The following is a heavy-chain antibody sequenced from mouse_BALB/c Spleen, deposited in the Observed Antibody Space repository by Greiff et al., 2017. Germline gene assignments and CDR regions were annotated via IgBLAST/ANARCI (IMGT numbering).Heavy chain of an antibody. CDR3: ARDVYGNSRLYFAMDY. J-gene: IGHJ4*01. D-gene: IGHD2-1*01. CDR2: SRNKANDYTT. CDR1: GFTFSDFY. Sequence: EVQLMESGGGLVQPGGSLRLSCAPSGFTFSDFYMEWVRQPPGKRLEWIAASRNKANDYTTEYSASVKGRFIVSRDTSQSILYLQMNALRAEDTAIYYCARDVYGNSRLYFAMDYWGEGTSVTVSS. V-gene: IGHV7-1*02.